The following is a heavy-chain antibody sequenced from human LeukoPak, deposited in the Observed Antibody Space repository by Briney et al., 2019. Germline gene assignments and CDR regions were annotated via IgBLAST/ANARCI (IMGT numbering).Heavy chain of an antibody. J-gene: IGHJ4*02. V-gene: IGHV3-9*01. D-gene: IGHD3-10*01. Sequence: PGGSLRLSCAASGFTFENYGMHWVRQPPGKGLEWVAGLIWDSGIVHYADSVRGRFTISRDNAKNSLFLQMNSLRGEDTAFYYCARDTGLTVSGFDSWGQGTLVTVSS. CDR1: GFTFENYG. CDR3: ARDTGLTVSGFDS. CDR2: LIWDSGIV.